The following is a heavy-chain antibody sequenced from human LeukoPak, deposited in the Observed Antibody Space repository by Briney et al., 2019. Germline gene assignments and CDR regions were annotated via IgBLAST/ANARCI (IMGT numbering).Heavy chain of an antibody. J-gene: IGHJ4*02. CDR1: GDSVSSNSAA. CDR2: TYYRSKWYN. Sequence: SQTLSLTCAISGDSVSSNSAAWNWIRQSPSKGLEWLGRTYYRSKWYNDYAVPVKSRITINPDTSKNQFSLQLNSVTPEDTAVYYCARASIAVAGSPRRGPYYFDYWGQGTLVTVSS. V-gene: IGHV6-1*01. D-gene: IGHD6-19*01. CDR3: ARASIAVAGSPRRGPYYFDY.